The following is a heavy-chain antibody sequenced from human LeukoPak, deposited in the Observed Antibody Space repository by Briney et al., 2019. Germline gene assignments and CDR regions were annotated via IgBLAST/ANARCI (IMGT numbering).Heavy chain of an antibody. J-gene: IGHJ4*02. CDR1: GYTLTELS. D-gene: IGHD4-17*01. Sequence: ASVKVSCKVSGYTLTELSMHWVRQAPGKGLEWMGGFDPEDGETIYAQKFQGRVTRTEDTSTDTAYMELSSLRSEDTAVYYCATLGDYGDYGLGYWGQGTLVTVSS. CDR3: ATLGDYGDYGLGY. CDR2: FDPEDGET. V-gene: IGHV1-24*01.